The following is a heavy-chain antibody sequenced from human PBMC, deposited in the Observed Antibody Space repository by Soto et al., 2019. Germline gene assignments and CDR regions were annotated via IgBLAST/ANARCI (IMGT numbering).Heavy chain of an antibody. CDR1: AFSSSTSW. CDR2: IRQDGSEK. Sequence: EVQLVESGGDLVQPGGSLRLSCVASAFSSSTSWMSWFRQAPGKGPEWVAIIRQDGSEKYYVESVKGRFTISRDGAKDSLSLQMNSLRVEDTAVYYCARGRGWLFDIWGPGTQVTVSS. V-gene: IGHV3-7*01. CDR3: ARGRGWLFDI. J-gene: IGHJ4*02. D-gene: IGHD6-19*01.